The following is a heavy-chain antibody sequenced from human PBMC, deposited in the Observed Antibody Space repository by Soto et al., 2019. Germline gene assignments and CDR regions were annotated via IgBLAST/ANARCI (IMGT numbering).Heavy chain of an antibody. CDR3: ATPLGPYDSSGYKLAY. V-gene: IGHV4-31*03. CDR2: IYYSGST. D-gene: IGHD3-22*01. Sequence: SETLSLTCTVSGGSISNAGYYWSWIRQHPGKGLEWIGYIYYSGSTYYNPSLKSRVTISVDTSKNQFSLKLTSVTAADTAVYYCATPLGPYDSSGYKLAYWGQGTLVTVSS. J-gene: IGHJ4*02. CDR1: GGSISNAGYY.